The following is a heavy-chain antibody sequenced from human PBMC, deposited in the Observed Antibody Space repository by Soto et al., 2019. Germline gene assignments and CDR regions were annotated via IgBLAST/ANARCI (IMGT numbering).Heavy chain of an antibody. CDR2: ISYDGSNK. Sequence: QVQLVESGGGVVQPGRSLRLSCAASGFTFSSYAMHWVRQAPGKGLGWVAVISYDGSNKYYADSVKGRFTISRDNSKNTLYLQMNSLRAEDTAVYYCARAPPWGYFTKPVDYWGQGTLVTVSS. CDR1: GFTFSSYA. J-gene: IGHJ4*02. D-gene: IGHD3-22*01. CDR3: ARAPPWGYFTKPVDY. V-gene: IGHV3-30-3*01.